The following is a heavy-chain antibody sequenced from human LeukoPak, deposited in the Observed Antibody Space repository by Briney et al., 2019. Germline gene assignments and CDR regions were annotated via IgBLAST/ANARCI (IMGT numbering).Heavy chain of an antibody. CDR2: ISWNSGST. Sequence: GGSLRLSCAASGFTFDDYAMHWVRQAPGKGLEWVSGISWNSGSTGYADSVKGRFTISRDNAKNSLYLQMNSLRAEDTALYYCAKDSSGNWNYGWFDPWGQGTLATVSS. D-gene: IGHD1-7*01. CDR1: GFTFDDYA. V-gene: IGHV3-9*01. CDR3: AKDSSGNWNYGWFDP. J-gene: IGHJ5*02.